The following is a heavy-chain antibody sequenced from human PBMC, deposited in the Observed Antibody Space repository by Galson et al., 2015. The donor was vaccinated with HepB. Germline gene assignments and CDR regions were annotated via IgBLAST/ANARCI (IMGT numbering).Heavy chain of an antibody. CDR2: MKQDGSEK. Sequence: SLRLSCAASGFTFSSYWMSWVRQAPGKGLEWVANMKQDGSEKYYVDSVKGRFTISRDNAKNSLYLQMNSLRAEDTAVYYCAGERRGIEVAGTVYWGQGTLVTVSS. CDR3: AGERRGIEVAGTVY. V-gene: IGHV3-7*03. J-gene: IGHJ4*02. D-gene: IGHD6-19*01. CDR1: GFTFSSYW.